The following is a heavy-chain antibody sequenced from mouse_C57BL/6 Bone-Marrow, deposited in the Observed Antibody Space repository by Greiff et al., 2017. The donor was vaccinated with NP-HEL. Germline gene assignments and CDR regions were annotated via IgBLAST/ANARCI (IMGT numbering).Heavy chain of an antibody. CDR2: ISSGGDYI. CDR3: TRAPYYYGSSYDYYAMDY. CDR1: GFTFSSYA. J-gene: IGHJ4*01. V-gene: IGHV5-9-1*02. Sequence: EVKLMESGGGLVKPGGSLKLSCAASGFTFSSYAMSWVRQTPEKRLEWVAYISSGGDYIYYADTVKGRFTISRDNARNTLYLQMSSLKSEDTAMYYCTRAPYYYGSSYDYYAMDYWGQGTSVTVSS. D-gene: IGHD1-1*01.